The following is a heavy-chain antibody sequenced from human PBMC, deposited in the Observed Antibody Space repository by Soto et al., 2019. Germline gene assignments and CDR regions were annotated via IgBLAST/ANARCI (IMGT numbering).Heavy chain of an antibody. CDR2: IYYSGST. CDR3: ASIQRITIFGVVSDYYMDV. J-gene: IGHJ6*03. CDR1: GGSISSGGYY. V-gene: IGHV4-31*03. D-gene: IGHD3-3*01. Sequence: PSETLSLTCTVSGGSISSGGYYWSWIRQHPGKGLEWIEYIYYSGSTYYNPSLKSRVTISVDTSKNQFSLKLSSVTAADTAVYYCASIQRITIFGVVSDYYMDVWGKGTTVTVSS.